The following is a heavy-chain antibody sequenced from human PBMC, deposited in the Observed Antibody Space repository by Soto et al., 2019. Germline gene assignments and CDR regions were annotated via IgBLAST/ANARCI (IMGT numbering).Heavy chain of an antibody. CDR2: IYYSGST. CDR3: ARCRYGDYAEGMDV. CDR1: GGSISSGDYY. J-gene: IGHJ6*02. V-gene: IGHV4-30-4*01. D-gene: IGHD4-17*01. Sequence: QVQLQESGPGLVKPSQTLSLTCTVSGGSISSGDYYWSWIRQPPGKGLEWIGYIYYSGSTYYNPSLTTRVTLSVDTSKNQFSLKLSSVTAADTAVYYCARCRYGDYAEGMDVWGQGTTVTVSS.